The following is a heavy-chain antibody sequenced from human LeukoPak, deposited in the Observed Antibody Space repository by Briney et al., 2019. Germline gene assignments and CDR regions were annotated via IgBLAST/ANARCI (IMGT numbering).Heavy chain of an antibody. Sequence: ASVKVSCKASGYTFTNFGISWLRQPPGQGLEWMGWISTNKGNTDYAQNVQDRVAMTTDTSTSTAYMEPRSLRSDDTAVYYCARAGGWNLLDHTRCFDLWGQGTLVTVSS. D-gene: IGHD2-2*01. J-gene: IGHJ5*02. V-gene: IGHV1-18*01. CDR2: ISTNKGNT. CDR1: GYTFTNFG. CDR3: ARAGGWNLLDHTRCFDL.